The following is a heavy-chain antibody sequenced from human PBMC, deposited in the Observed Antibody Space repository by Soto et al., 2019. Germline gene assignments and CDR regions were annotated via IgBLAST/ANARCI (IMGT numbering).Heavy chain of an antibody. Sequence: GGSLRLSCAASGFTFSHYGMHWVRQAPGKGLEWVAVILNDGSRQHYADSVKGRLTISRDNSKNTLYLDMNSLRVGDTAVYYCARDDDYGDNGLDYWGQGTLVTVSS. CDR3: ARDDDYGDNGLDY. CDR1: GFTFSHYG. CDR2: ILNDGSRQ. D-gene: IGHD4-17*01. J-gene: IGHJ4*02. V-gene: IGHV3-33*01.